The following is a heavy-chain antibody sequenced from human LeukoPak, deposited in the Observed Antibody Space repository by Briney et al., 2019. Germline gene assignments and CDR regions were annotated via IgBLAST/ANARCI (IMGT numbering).Heavy chain of an antibody. D-gene: IGHD3-22*01. CDR1: GFTFSSYS. J-gene: IGHJ4*02. V-gene: IGHV3-21*01. CDR3: ARLKRNGYYDSSGYYYFDY. CDR2: ISSSSSYI. Sequence: GGSLRLSCAASGFTFSSYSMNWVRQAPGKGLEWVSSISSSSSYIYYADSVKGRFTISRDNAKNSLYLQMNSLRAEDTAVYYCARLKRNGYYDSSGYYYFDYWGQGTLVTVSS.